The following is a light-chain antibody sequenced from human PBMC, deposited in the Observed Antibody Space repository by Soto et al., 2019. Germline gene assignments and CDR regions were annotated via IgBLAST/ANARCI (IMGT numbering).Light chain of an antibody. CDR3: QQRSNWPLT. CDR1: QSVSSN. CDR2: DAS. Sequence: EIVLTQSPAILSLSPGERATLSCRASQSVSSNLAWYQQETGQAPRLLIYDASNRATGIPARFSGSGSGTDFTLTISSLEPEDFAVYYCQQRSNWPLTFGGGTKVDI. J-gene: IGKJ4*01. V-gene: IGKV3-11*01.